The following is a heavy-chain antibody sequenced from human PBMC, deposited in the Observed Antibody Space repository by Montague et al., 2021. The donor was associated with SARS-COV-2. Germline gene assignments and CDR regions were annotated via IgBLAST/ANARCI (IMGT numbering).Heavy chain of an antibody. V-gene: IGHV4-4*02. J-gene: IGHJ4*02. Sequence: SETLSLTCTVSGDSISNSNWCTWFRQSPGRGLEWIGEIFRSGDSNYNPSLKSRVTMSVDMSRNQFSLSLSNVTAADTAIYYCVRGGTMTVVVFDYWGQGTLVTVSS. CDR2: IFRSGDS. CDR1: GDSISNSNW. D-gene: IGHD3-22*01. CDR3: VRGGTMTVVVFDY.